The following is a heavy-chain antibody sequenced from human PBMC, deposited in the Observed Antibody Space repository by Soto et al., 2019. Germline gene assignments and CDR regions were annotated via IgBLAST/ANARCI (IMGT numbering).Heavy chain of an antibody. D-gene: IGHD2-2*01. CDR3: ARDMNIVVVPAAPEAEHYYYYGMDV. J-gene: IGHJ6*02. CDR2: ISYDGSNK. CDR1: VFTFSSYA. V-gene: IGHV3-30-3*01. Sequence: PGGSLRLSCAASVFTFSSYAMHCVRHSPGKWLEWVAVISYDGSNKYYADSVKGRFTISRDNSKNTLYLQMNSLRAEDTAVYYCARDMNIVVVPAAPEAEHYYYYGMDVWGQGTTVTVSS.